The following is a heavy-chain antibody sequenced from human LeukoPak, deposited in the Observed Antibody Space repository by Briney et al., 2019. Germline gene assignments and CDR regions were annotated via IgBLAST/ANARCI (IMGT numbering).Heavy chain of an antibody. Sequence: GGSLRLSCAAPGFTFSNYWMNWVRQAPGKGLEWVANIKPDGSGKYYVDSVKGRFTISRDNAKDSLYLQMNSLRAEDTAVYYCARENFEYWGQGALVTVSS. CDR1: GFTFSNYW. CDR3: ARENFEY. J-gene: IGHJ4*02. CDR2: IKPDGSGK. V-gene: IGHV3-7*04.